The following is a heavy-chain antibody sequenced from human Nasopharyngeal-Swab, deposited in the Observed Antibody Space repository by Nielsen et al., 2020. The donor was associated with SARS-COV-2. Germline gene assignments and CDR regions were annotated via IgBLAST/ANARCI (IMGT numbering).Heavy chain of an antibody. J-gene: IGHJ2*01. D-gene: IGHD1/OR15-1a*01. V-gene: IGHV4-34*01. CDR1: GGSFSGYY. Sequence: SQTLSLTCAVYGGSFSGYYWSWIRQPPGKGLEWIGEINHSGSTNYNPSLKSRVTISVDTSKNQFSLKLSSVTAADTAVYYCARVRRGLTNWYFYLWGRGTLVTVSS. CDR2: INHSGST. CDR3: ARVRRGLTNWYFYL.